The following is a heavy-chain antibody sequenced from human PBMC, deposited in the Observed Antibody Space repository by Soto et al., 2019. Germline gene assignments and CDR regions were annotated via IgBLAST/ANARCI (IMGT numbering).Heavy chain of an antibody. CDR2: INHSGST. Sequence: PSETLSLTCAVYGGSFSGYYWSWIRQPPGKGLEWIGEINHSGSTNYNPSLKSRVTISVDTSKNQFSLKLSSVTAADTGVYFWGRGSWRGGNYMGVWGKGTTVTVS. V-gene: IGHV4-34*01. J-gene: IGHJ6*03. D-gene: IGHD2-15*01. CDR1: GGSFSGYY. CDR3: GRGSWRGGNYMGV.